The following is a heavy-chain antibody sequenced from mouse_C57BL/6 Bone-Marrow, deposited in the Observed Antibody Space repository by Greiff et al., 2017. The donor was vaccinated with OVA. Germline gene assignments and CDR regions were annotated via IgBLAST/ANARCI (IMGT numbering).Heavy chain of an antibody. CDR1: GYTFTSYW. CDR2: IHPNSGST. V-gene: IGHV1-64*01. J-gene: IGHJ3*01. Sequence: QVQLQQPGAELVKPGASVKLSCKASGYTFTSYWMPWVKQRPGQGLEWIGMIHPNSGSTNYNETLKSKATLTVDKAYSTAYMQLSSLTSEDSAVYYCAIYEYDRGLAYWGQGTLVTVSA. D-gene: IGHD2-4*01. CDR3: AIYEYDRGLAY.